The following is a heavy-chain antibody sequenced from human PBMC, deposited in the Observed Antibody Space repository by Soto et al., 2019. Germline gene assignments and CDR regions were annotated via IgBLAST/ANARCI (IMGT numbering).Heavy chain of an antibody. V-gene: IGHV1-69*12. D-gene: IGHD3-22*01. CDR1: GGSFTNYA. Sequence: QVHLVQSGAEVRKPGSSVKVSCKASGGSFTNYAINWVRQAPGQGLEWMGGIVPIFGTTNYAQQFQARVTITAGDSTSRAHLELSSRTSQETAVYYCARDSGRDSSGYRDYWGQGTLVTVSS. J-gene: IGHJ4*02. CDR3: ARDSGRDSSGYRDY. CDR2: IVPIFGTT.